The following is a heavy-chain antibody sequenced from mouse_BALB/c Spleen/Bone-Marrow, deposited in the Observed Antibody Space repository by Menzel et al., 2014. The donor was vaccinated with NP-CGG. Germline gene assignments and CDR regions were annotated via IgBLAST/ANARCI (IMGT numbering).Heavy chain of an antibody. J-gene: IGHJ4*01. D-gene: IGHD3-1*01. CDR1: GYTFTDFA. Sequence: VMLVESGAELVRPGVSVKISCKGSGYTFTDFAIHWVKQSHTKSLEWIGVISPYYVDGGYNQKFKGKATMTIDRSSSTAYMELARPTSEDSAIYYCARGGASGLYHYAMDYWGQGTSVTVSS. V-gene: IGHV1S137*01. CDR2: ISPYYVDG. CDR3: ARGGASGLYHYAMDY.